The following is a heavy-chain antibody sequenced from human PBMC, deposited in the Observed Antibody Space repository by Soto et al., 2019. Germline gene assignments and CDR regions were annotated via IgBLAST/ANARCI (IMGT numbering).Heavy chain of an antibody. CDR1: GFTFNSYA. CDR2: ISSYGADT. J-gene: IGHJ4*02. Sequence: GGSLSLPCSASGFTFNSYAMHWVREAPGKGLEFVSAISSYGADTYYADSVKGRFAISRDNSKNTLYLQMSSLRAEDTALYYCVKEGYMRSDWYGQFDYWGQGALVT. CDR3: VKEGYMRSDWYGQFDY. D-gene: IGHD6-19*01. V-gene: IGHV3-64D*06.